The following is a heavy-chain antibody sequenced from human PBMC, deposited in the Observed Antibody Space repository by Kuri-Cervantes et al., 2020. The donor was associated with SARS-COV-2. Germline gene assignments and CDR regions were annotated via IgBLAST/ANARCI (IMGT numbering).Heavy chain of an antibody. V-gene: IGHV1-18*01. Sequence: ASVKVSCKASGYTFTSYGISWVRQAPGQGLEWMGWISAYNGNTNYAQKLQGRVTMTTDTSTSTAYMELKSLRSDDTAVYYCAKDTPLTTLDYWGQGTLVTVSS. CDR3: AKDTPLTTLDY. CDR1: GYTFTSYG. J-gene: IGHJ4*02. D-gene: IGHD2-15*01. CDR2: ISAYNGNT.